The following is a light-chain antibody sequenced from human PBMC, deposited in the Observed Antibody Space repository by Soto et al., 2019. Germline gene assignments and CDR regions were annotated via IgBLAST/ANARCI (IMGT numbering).Light chain of an antibody. CDR2: GAS. V-gene: IGKV3-20*01. CDR1: QSVSSSY. J-gene: IGKJ1*01. CDR3: QQYGSSRT. Sequence: EIVMTQSPGTLSVPRGQNVTLSCRARQSVSSSYLAWYQQKPGQAPRLLIYGASSRATDIPDRFSGSGSGTDFTLTISRLEPEDFAVYYCQQYGSSRTFGQGTKVDI.